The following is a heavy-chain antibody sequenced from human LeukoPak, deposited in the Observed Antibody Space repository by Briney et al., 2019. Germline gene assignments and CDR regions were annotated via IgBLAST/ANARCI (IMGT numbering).Heavy chain of an antibody. CDR1: GFTFETYS. D-gene: IGHD6-25*01. J-gene: IGHJ2*01. Sequence: GGSLRLSCVASGFTFETYSLNWVRQAPGKGLEWVSSITSDSSQVYYIDSVKGRFTISRDNANSSLDLQMNNLRAEDSAVYYCAKDLSGYGPYWYFDLWGRGTLVTVSS. V-gene: IGHV3-21*04. CDR3: AKDLSGYGPYWYFDL. CDR2: ITSDSSQV.